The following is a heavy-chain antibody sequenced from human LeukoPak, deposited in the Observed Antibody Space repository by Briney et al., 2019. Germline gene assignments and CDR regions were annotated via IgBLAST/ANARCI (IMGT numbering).Heavy chain of an antibody. CDR1: GGSITSYY. CDR2: LYYSGYS. J-gene: IGHJ4*02. V-gene: IGHV4-59*08. CDR3: ARHSIASDGARLFDY. Sequence: KPSETLSLTFTVSGGSITSYYWAWLRQPPGKGLEWIGYLYYSGYSNYNPSLKSRVSMSVDTSKNQFSLKLTSVTAADTAVYYCARHSIASDGARLFDYWGRGTLVTVSS. D-gene: IGHD2-21*01.